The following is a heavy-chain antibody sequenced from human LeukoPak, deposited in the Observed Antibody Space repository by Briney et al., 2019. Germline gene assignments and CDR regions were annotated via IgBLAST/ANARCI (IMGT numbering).Heavy chain of an antibody. D-gene: IGHD3-22*01. J-gene: IGHJ4*02. V-gene: IGHV5-51*01. CDR1: GYSFTSYW. CDR3: ARQQTSGYCAGY. Sequence: GESLKISCKGSGYSFTSYWIGWVRQMPGRGLEWMGIIYPGDSDTRYSPSFEGRVTISADKSINTAYPQWSSLKASDTAIYFCARQQTSGYCAGYWGQGTLVTVSS. CDR2: IYPGDSDT.